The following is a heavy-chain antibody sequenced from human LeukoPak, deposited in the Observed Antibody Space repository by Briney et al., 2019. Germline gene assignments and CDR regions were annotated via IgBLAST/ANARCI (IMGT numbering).Heavy chain of an antibody. CDR1: GLTFSSYG. CDR2: ISYNGSTK. CDR3: AKVARRIAAAGTGAGGTGGMDV. J-gene: IGHJ6*02. Sequence: GGSLRLSCAASGLTFSSYGMHWVRQAPGKGLEWVAVISYNGSTKYYAASVKGRFTISRDNSKNTLYLQMNSLRAEDTAVYYCAKVARRIAAAGTGAGGTGGMDVWGQGTTVTVSS. D-gene: IGHD6-13*01. V-gene: IGHV3-30*18.